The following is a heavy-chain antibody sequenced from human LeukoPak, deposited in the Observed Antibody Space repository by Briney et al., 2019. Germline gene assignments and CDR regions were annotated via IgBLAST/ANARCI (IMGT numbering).Heavy chain of an antibody. Sequence: ASVKVSCKASGYTFISYYMHWVRQAPGQGLEWMGIINPSGGSTSYAQKFQGRVTMTRDMSTSTVYMELNNLRSEDTAVYYCARGCGGDCSTRWFDPWGQGTLVTVSS. CDR2: INPSGGST. CDR3: ARGCGGDCSTRWFDP. J-gene: IGHJ5*02. D-gene: IGHD2-21*02. V-gene: IGHV1-46*01. CDR1: GYTFISYY.